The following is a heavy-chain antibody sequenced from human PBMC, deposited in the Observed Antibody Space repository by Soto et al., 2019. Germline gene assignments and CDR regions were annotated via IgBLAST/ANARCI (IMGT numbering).Heavy chain of an antibody. D-gene: IGHD4-17*01. J-gene: IGHJ4*02. V-gene: IGHV1-18*01. CDR1: GYTFSGYA. CDR3: ARPFGDYGDYAWSLRY. CDR2: ISAYNGNT. Sequence: QVQLVQSGAEVKKPGASVKVSCKASGYTFSGYAMGWVRQAPGQGLEWMGWISAYNGNTDYAQKFQGRVPMTTDTSTRTAYMELRSLTSDDTAVYYCARPFGDYGDYAWSLRYWGQGTLVTVSS.